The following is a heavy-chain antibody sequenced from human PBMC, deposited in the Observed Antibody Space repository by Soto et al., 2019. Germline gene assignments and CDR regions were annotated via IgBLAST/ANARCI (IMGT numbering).Heavy chain of an antibody. CDR3: TTDSYMTNIIALSDY. CDR1: GFILRNSW. CDR2: VKSKTDGGTT. Sequence: PGGSLGLSCAASGFILRNSWINWVRQATRKGLEWVGLVKSKTDGGTTDFAAPVKGRFPISRDDSKNMVYLEMNSLKTEYTAIYYCTTDSYMTNIIALSDYWGHRTLVTVFS. D-gene: IGHD4-17*01. V-gene: IGHV3-15*07. J-gene: IGHJ4*01.